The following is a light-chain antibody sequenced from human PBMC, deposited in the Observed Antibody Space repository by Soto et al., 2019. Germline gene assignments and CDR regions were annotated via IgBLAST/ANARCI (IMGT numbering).Light chain of an antibody. CDR2: AAS. CDR3: QQVTISQLT. CDR1: QGISGW. V-gene: IGKV1-12*01. J-gene: IGKJ4*01. Sequence: DIQMTQSPSSVSASVGDRVTITCRASQGISGWLAWYQQKPGKAPKLLIYAASTVETGVPSRFSGGRSGTDFTLTINNLQPEDFATYYCQQVTISQLTFGGGTKVEIK.